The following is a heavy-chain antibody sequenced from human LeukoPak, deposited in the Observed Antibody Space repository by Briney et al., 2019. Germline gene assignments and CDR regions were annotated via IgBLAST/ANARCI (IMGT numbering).Heavy chain of an antibody. D-gene: IGHD5-18*01. CDR3: ASGYSYGQFDY. J-gene: IGHJ4*02. CDR2: ISYSGNT. Sequence: SETLSLTCTVSGGSITSHYWSWLRQPPGKGLEWIGYISYSGNTNYNPSLKSRVTISVDTSKNQFSMKLSSVTAADTVVYYCASGYSYGQFDYWGQGTLVTVSS. V-gene: IGHV4-59*08. CDR1: GGSITSHY.